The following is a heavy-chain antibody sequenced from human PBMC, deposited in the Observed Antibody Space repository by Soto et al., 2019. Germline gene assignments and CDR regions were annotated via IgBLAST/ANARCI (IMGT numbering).Heavy chain of an antibody. D-gene: IGHD6-13*01. V-gene: IGHV3-23*01. CDR2: ISGSGGST. Sequence: PGGSLRLSCAASGFTFSNYAMSWVRQAPGKGLEWLSAISGSGGSTYYADSVKGRFTVSRDNSKDTLYLQMNNLRAEDTAVYYCAKELSSSWYESDYWGQGTLVTVSS. CDR1: GFTFSNYA. CDR3: AKELSSSWYESDY. J-gene: IGHJ4*02.